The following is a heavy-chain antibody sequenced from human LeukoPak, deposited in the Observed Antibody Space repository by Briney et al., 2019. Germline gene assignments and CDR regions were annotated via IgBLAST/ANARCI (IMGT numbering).Heavy chain of an antibody. CDR2: IIPIFGTA. V-gene: IGHV1-69*13. CDR3: ARGEGSYGQYYYYMDV. J-gene: IGHJ6*03. Sequence: AASVKVSCKASGGTFSSYAISWVRQAPGQGLEWMGGIIPIFGTANYAQKFQGRVTITADESTSTAYMELSSLRSEDTAVYYCARGEGSYGQYYYYMDVWGKGTPVTISS. CDR1: GGTFSSYA. D-gene: IGHD5-18*01.